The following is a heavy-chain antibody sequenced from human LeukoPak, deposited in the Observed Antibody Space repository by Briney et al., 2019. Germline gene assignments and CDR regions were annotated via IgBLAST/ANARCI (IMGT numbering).Heavy chain of an antibody. CDR1: GFTVSSNY. Sequence: QTGGSLRLSCAASGFTVSSNYMSWVRQAPGKGLEWVSVIYSGGSTYYADSVKGRFTISRDNSKNTLYLQMNSLRAEDTAVYYCARDATGFSDFDYWGQGTLVTVSS. J-gene: IGHJ4*02. CDR2: IYSGGST. CDR3: ARDATGFSDFDY. D-gene: IGHD3-9*01. V-gene: IGHV3-66*01.